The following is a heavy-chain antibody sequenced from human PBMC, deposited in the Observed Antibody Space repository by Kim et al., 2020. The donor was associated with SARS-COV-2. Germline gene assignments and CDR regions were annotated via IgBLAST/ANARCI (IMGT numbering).Heavy chain of an antibody. D-gene: IGHD3-22*01. J-gene: IGHJ4*02. CDR3: ATAGGVSGYYHHPIDY. V-gene: IGHV1-24*01. CDR2: FDPEDGET. CDR1: GYTLTELS. Sequence: ASVKVSCKVSGYTLTELSMHWVRQAPGKGLEWMGGFDPEDGETIYAQKFQGRVTMTEDTSTDTAYMELSSLRSEDTAVYYCATAGGVSGYYHHPIDYWGQGTLVTVSS.